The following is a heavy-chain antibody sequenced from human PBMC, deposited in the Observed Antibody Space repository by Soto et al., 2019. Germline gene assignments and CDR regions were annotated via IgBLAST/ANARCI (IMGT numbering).Heavy chain of an antibody. V-gene: IGHV3-74*01. J-gene: IGHJ4*02. Sequence: GGSLRLSCAASGFTFSSYWMHWVRQAPGKGLVWVSRINSDGSSTSYADSVKGRFTISRENAKNTLYLQMNSLRAEDTAVYYCARETSCCSQELDYWGQGTLVTVSS. CDR1: GFTFSSYW. D-gene: IGHD2-2*01. CDR2: INSDGSST. CDR3: ARETSCCSQELDY.